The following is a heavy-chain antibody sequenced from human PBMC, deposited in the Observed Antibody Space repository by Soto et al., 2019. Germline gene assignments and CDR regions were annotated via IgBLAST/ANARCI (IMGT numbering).Heavy chain of an antibody. CDR3: ARITYYYDSSGYPWGMDV. D-gene: IGHD3-22*01. CDR2: IYPGDSDT. J-gene: IGHJ6*02. V-gene: IGHV5-51*01. CDR1: GYSFTSYW. Sequence: PGESLKISCKGSGYSFTSYWIGWVRQMPGKXLEWMGIIYPGDSDTRYSPSFQGQVTISADKSISTAYLQWSSLKASDTAMYYCARITYYYDSSGYPWGMDVWGQGTTVTVSS.